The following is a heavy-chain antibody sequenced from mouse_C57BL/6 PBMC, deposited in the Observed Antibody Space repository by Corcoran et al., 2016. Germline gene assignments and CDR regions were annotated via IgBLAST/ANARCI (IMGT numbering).Heavy chain of an antibody. CDR3: SLAYAMDY. V-gene: IGHV1-50*01. CDR2: IDPSDSYT. J-gene: IGHJ4*01. CDR1: GYTFTSYW. Sequence: QVQLQQPGAELVKPGASVKLSCKASGYTFTSYWMQWVKQRPGQGLEWIGEIDPSDSYTNYNQKFKGKATLTVDTSSSTAYMQLSSLTSEDSAVYYCSLAYAMDYWGQGTSVTVSS.